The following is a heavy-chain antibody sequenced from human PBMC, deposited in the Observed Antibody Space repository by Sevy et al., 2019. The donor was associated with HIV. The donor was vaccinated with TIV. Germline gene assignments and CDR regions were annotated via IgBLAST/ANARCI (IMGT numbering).Heavy chain of an antibody. D-gene: IGHD3-10*01. Sequence: SETLSLICTVSGGSISDYYHNWIRQAAGKRLEWIGRVYTSGRTTYNPSLKSRVTMSIDASKNQFSLNLSSVTAADTAVYYCTSLDGAWGQGTLVTVSS. CDR2: VYTSGRT. V-gene: IGHV4-4*07. CDR1: GGSISDYY. J-gene: IGHJ5*02. CDR3: TSLDGA.